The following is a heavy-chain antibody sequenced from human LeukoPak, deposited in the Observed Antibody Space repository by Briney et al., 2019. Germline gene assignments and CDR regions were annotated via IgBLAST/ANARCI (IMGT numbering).Heavy chain of an antibody. J-gene: IGHJ4*02. CDR2: ISGSGGST. D-gene: IGHD3-10*01. Sequence: GGSLRLSCAASGFTFSSYAMSWVRQAPGKGLEWVSAISGSGGSTYYADSVKGRFTISRDNSKNTLYLQMNSLRAEDTAVYYCAKDFKKVTMVRGVINPFDYWGQGTLVTVSS. CDR1: GFTFSSYA. V-gene: IGHV3-23*01. CDR3: AKDFKKVTMVRGVINPFDY.